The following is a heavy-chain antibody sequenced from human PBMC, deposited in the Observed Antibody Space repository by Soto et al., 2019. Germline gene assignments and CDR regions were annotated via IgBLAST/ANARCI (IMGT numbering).Heavy chain of an antibody. V-gene: IGHV1-69*01. Sequence: QVQLVQSGAEVKKPGSSVKVSCKASGGTFSNFGMSWVRQAPGQGLEWMGVIIPVFGRANYARTFQGRVTITADESTRTVYMELRSLSSEDTAVYFCARDTSDGVVAATGLEYWGQGTLVTVSS. CDR3: ARDTSDGVVAATGLEY. CDR1: GGTFSNFG. CDR2: IIPVFGRA. J-gene: IGHJ4*02. D-gene: IGHD2-15*01.